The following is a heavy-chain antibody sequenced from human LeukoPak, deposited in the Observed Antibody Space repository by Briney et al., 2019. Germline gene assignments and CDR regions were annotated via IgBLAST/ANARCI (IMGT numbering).Heavy chain of an antibody. D-gene: IGHD3-10*01. CDR3: ARDRYYYGSGSYYNPFDP. CDR2: IIPIFGTA. J-gene: IGHJ5*02. V-gene: IGHV1-69*13. CDR1: GGTFSSYA. Sequence: SVKVSCKASGGTFSSYAISWVRQAPGQGLEWMGGIIPIFGTANYAQKFQGRVTITADESTSTAYMELSSLRSEDTAVYYCARDRYYYGSGSYYNPFDPWGQGTLVTVSS.